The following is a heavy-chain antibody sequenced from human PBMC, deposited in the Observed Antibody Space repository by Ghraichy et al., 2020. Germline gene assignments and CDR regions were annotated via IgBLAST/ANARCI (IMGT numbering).Heavy chain of an antibody. CDR2: ISGSGGST. CDR3: AKYPHYYDSSGYYYFDY. Sequence: ESLNISCAASGFTFSSYAMNWVRLAPGKGLEWVSVISGSGGSTSYADSVKGRFTISRDNSQNTLYLQMDSLRAEDTGVYYCAKYPHYYDSSGYYYFDYWGQGTLVTVSS. J-gene: IGHJ4*02. D-gene: IGHD3-22*01. V-gene: IGHV3-23*01. CDR1: GFTFSSYA.